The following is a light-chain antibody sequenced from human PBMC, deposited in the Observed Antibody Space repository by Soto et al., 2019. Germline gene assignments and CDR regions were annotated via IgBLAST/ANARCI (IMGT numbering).Light chain of an antibody. CDR2: RND. J-gene: IGLJ3*02. CDR1: SSDIGRNY. CDR3: AAWDDSLGRWV. Sequence: QPVLTQPPSASGTPGQRVTISCSGSSSDIGRNYVYWYQQFPGTAPRLLIYRNDERPSGVPDRFSGSKSGTSASLALSGLRSEDEADYYGAAWDDSLGRWVFGGGTKLTVL. V-gene: IGLV1-47*01.